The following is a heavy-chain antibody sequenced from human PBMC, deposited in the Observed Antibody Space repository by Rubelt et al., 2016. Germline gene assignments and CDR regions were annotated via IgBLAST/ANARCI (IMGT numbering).Heavy chain of an antibody. V-gene: IGHV3-30*03. D-gene: IGHD6-13*01. CDR1: GFTFSSYG. CDR3: ATSAAA. J-gene: IGHJ5*02. CDR2: ISYDGSNK. Sequence: QVQLVESGGDVVQPGRSLRLSCAASGFTFSSYGMHWVRQAPGKGLEWVAVISYDGSNKNYADSVKGRFTISRDNSKNTLYLQMNSLRTEDTAVYYCATSAAAWGQGTLVTVSS.